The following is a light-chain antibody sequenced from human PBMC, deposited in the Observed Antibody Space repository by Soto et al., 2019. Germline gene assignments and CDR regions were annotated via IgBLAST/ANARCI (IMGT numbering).Light chain of an antibody. CDR1: QSASNY. Sequence: DIQMTQSPPSLSASVGDRVTITCRASQSASNYLHWYQQKPGKVPKLLIYGTSSLESGVPSRFAGSGSETEFTLTISSLQLDDLVTYYCQQTYTTPYSFGRGTKVDIK. CDR3: QQTYTTPYS. J-gene: IGKJ2*03. V-gene: IGKV1-39*01. CDR2: GTS.